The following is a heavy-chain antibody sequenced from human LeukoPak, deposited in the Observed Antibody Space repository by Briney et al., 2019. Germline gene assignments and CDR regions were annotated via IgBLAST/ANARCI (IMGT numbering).Heavy chain of an antibody. CDR2: ISSSSSYI. CDR3: ARFEFGAFDI. V-gene: IGHV3-21*01. D-gene: IGHD3-10*01. J-gene: IGHJ3*02. CDR1: GFTFSSYN. Sequence: GGSLRLSCAASGFTFSSYNINWVRQAPGKGLEWASSISSSSSYIYYADSVKGRFTISRDNAKNSVYLQMKSLRAEDTAVYYCARFEFGAFDIWGQGTMVTVSS.